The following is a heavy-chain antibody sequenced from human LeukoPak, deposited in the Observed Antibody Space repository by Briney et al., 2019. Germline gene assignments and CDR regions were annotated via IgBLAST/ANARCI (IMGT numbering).Heavy chain of an antibody. CDR2: INHSGST. Sequence: PSETLSLTCAVYGRSFRVCYWRGIRQPSGKGLVGIGEINHSGSTNYNPSLKSRVTISVDTSKNQFSLKLSSVTAADTAVYYCARGSRSTSRYGYNWFDPWGQGTLVTVSS. CDR3: ARGSRSTSRYGYNWFDP. V-gene: IGHV4-34*01. CDR1: GRSFRVCY. J-gene: IGHJ5*02. D-gene: IGHD2-2*01.